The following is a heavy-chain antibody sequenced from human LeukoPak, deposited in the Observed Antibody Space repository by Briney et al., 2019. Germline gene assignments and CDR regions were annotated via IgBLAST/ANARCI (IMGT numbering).Heavy chain of an antibody. J-gene: IGHJ6*02. CDR3: ARPYYYDSSGYYGALYYYYGMDV. CDR1: GFTFSSYG. CDR2: IWYDGSNK. V-gene: IGHV3-33*01. D-gene: IGHD3-22*01. Sequence: PGGSLRLSCAASGFTFSSYGMHWVRQAPGKGLEWVAVIWYDGSNKYYADSVKGRFTISRDNSKNTLYLQMNSLRAEDTAVYYCARPYYYDSSGYYGALYYYYGMDVWGPGTTVTVSS.